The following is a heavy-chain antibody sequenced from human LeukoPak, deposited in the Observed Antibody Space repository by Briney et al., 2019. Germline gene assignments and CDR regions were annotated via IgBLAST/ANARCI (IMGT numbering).Heavy chain of an antibody. Sequence: GGSLRLSCAASGLTVSSNYMSWVRQAPGKGLEWVSVIYSGGSTYYADSVKGRFTISRDNSKNTLYLQMNSLRAEDTAVYYCARSPFSSIAARDAFDIWGQGTMVTVSS. CDR1: GLTVSSNY. J-gene: IGHJ3*02. CDR3: ARSPFSSIAARDAFDI. V-gene: IGHV3-53*01. CDR2: IYSGGST. D-gene: IGHD6-6*01.